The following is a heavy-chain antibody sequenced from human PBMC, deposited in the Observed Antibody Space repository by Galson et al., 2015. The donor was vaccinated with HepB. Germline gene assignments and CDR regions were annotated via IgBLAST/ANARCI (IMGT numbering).Heavy chain of an antibody. Sequence: SLRLSCAVSGFTVTSNSVTWVRQAPGEGLEWVSIIYSGGSTYYADSVKGRFSISRDNSRSTVYLQMKSLRAEDTAVYYCARGGAGYNWNDPWAATYFDYWGQGTLVTVSS. CDR3: ARGGAGYNWNDPWAATYFDY. D-gene: IGHD1-1*01. J-gene: IGHJ4*02. CDR2: IYSGGST. V-gene: IGHV3-53*01. CDR1: GFTVTSNS.